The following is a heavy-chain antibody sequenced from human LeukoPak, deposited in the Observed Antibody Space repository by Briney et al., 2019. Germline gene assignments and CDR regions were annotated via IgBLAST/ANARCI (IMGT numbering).Heavy chain of an antibody. CDR3: ARAGSSSWYSNRFDP. Sequence: GGSLRLSCAASGFTFSSYWMHWVRQAPGKGLVWVSRINSDGSSTSYAASVKGRSTISRDNAKNTPYLQMNGLRAEDTAVYYCARAGSSSWYSNRFDPWGQGTLVTVST. CDR2: INSDGSST. CDR1: GFTFSSYW. D-gene: IGHD6-13*01. V-gene: IGHV3-74*01. J-gene: IGHJ5*02.